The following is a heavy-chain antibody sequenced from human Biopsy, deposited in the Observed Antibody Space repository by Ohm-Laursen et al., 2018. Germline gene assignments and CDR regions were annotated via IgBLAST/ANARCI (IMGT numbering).Heavy chain of an antibody. CDR3: AAFPFSGGPAFDI. CDR2: TYYRGTS. Sequence: PSETLSLTCSVSGGSVGDYFLSWIRLVPGKRPEWIGYTYYRGTSENNPSLRSRVTTSVDIPRNQFFLNMKSVTGADTAVYYCAAFPFSGGPAFDIWGQGTTVIVSS. V-gene: IGHV4-59*02. CDR1: GGSVGDYF. J-gene: IGHJ3*02. D-gene: IGHD2/OR15-2a*01.